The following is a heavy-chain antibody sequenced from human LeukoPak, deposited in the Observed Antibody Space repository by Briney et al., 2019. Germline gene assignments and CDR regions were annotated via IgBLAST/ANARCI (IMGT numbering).Heavy chain of an antibody. CDR2: ISSSGETI. CDR3: IPPAAGLRRTISTEYFQH. J-gene: IGHJ1*01. CDR1: GLTFSDYE. D-gene: IGHD6-13*01. Sequence: PGESLRLSSAAAGLTFSDYEMYWVRHAPGKGLEWVSYISSSGETIYYADSVKGRFTISRDNANKSLYLRMSSLRVEDTAIYYCIPPAAGLRRTISTEYFQHWGQGALVTVSS. V-gene: IGHV3-48*03.